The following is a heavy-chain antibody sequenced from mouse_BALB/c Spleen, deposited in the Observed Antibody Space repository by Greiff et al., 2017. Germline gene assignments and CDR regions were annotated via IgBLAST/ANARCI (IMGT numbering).Heavy chain of an antibody. V-gene: IGHV1-69*02. CDR2: IDPSDSYT. Sequence: VQLQQSGAELVKPGASVKLSCKASGYTFTSYWMHWVKQRPGQGLEWIGEIDPSDSYTNYNQKFKGKATLTVDKSSSTAYMQLSSLTSEDPAVYYCARDYGSSFYFDYWGQGTTLTVSS. D-gene: IGHD1-1*01. CDR3: ARDYGSSFYFDY. J-gene: IGHJ2*01. CDR1: GYTFTSYW.